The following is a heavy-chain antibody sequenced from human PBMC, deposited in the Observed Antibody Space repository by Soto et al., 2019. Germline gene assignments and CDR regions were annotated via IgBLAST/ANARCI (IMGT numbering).Heavy chain of an antibody. CDR3: ARVSCLWRGYYYYGMDV. CDR2: MNPNSGNT. Sequence: ASVKVSCKASGYTFTSYDINWVRQATGQGLEWMGWMNPNSGNTGYAQKFQGRVTMTRNTSISTAYMELSSLRSEDTAVYYCARVSCLWRGYYYYGMDVWGQGTTVTVSS. CDR1: GYTFTSYD. V-gene: IGHV1-8*01. J-gene: IGHJ6*02. D-gene: IGHD2-21*01.